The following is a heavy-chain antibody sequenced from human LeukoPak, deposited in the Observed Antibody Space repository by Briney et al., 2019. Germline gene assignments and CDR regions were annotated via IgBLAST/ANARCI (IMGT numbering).Heavy chain of an antibody. CDR1: GFTFSSYS. J-gene: IGHJ4*02. V-gene: IGHV3-48*04. D-gene: IGHD6-6*01. Sequence: QTGGSLRLSCAASGFTFSSYSMNWGRQAPGKGLEWGSYISSSSSTIYYADSVKGRFTISRDNAKTSLYLQMNSLRAEDTAVYYCARGLLYSSSHALDYWGQGTLVTVSS. CDR3: ARGLLYSSSHALDY. CDR2: ISSSSSTI.